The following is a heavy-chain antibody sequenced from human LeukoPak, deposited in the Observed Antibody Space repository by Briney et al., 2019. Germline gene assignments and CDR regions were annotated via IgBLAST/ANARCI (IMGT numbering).Heavy chain of an antibody. Sequence: GASVKVSCKASGYTFTSYDINWVRQATGQGLEWMGWMNPNSGNTGYAQKFQGRVTMTRNTSISTAYMELSSLRSEDTAVYYCARPNGRIAVAGTYYYYYGMDVWGQGTTVTVSS. J-gene: IGHJ6*02. V-gene: IGHV1-8*01. CDR3: ARPNGRIAVAGTYYYYYGMDV. D-gene: IGHD6-19*01. CDR1: GYTFTSYD. CDR2: MNPNSGNT.